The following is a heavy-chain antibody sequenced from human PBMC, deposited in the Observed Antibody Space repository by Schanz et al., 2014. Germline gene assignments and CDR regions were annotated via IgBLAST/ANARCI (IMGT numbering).Heavy chain of an antibody. CDR3: ARGGSGSHYRLDY. D-gene: IGHD1-26*01. CDR2: ISGSSRTI. V-gene: IGHV3-11*04. Sequence: QVQLVDSGGGLVKPGGSLRLSCTASGFPFSDYFMAWIRQPPGRGLEWVSYISGSSRTIYYADSMKGRFTVSRDNAENALYLQMNSLRAEDTGLYFCARGGSGSHYRLDYWGQGTLVTVSP. J-gene: IGHJ4*02. CDR1: GFPFSDYF.